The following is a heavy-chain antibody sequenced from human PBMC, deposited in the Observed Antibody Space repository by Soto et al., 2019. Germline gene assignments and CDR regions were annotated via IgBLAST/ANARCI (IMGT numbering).Heavy chain of an antibody. CDR2: INPNSGGT. Sequence: ASVKVSCKASGGTFSSYTISWVRQAPGQGLEWMGWINPNSGGTNYAQKFQGWVTMTRDTSISTAYMELSRLRSDDTAVYYCARAAMVRGVPYGMDVWGQGTTVTVSS. CDR1: GGTFSSYT. CDR3: ARAAMVRGVPYGMDV. J-gene: IGHJ6*02. D-gene: IGHD3-10*01. V-gene: IGHV1-2*04.